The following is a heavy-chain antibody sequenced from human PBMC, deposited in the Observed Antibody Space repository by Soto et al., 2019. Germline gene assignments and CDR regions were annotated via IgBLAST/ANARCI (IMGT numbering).Heavy chain of an antibody. CDR3: AKGWGYGDYVGRLFDP. CDR1: GFTFSSYG. Sequence: QVQLVESGGGVVQPGRSLRLSCAASGFTFSSYGMHWVRQAPGKGLEWVAVISYDGSNKYYADSVKGRFTISRDNSKNALYLQMNSLRAEDTAVYYCAKGWGYGDYVGRLFDPWCQGTLVTVSS. CDR2: ISYDGSNK. V-gene: IGHV3-30*18. J-gene: IGHJ5*02. D-gene: IGHD4-17*01.